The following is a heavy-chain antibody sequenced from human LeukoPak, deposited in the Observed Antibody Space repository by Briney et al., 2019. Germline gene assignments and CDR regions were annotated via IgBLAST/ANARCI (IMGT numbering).Heavy chain of an antibody. CDR1: GGSISSYY. D-gene: IGHD3-10*01. J-gene: IGHJ5*02. CDR3: ARTVVRSGLKHNWFDP. V-gene: IGHV4-4*07. Sequence: SETLSLTCTVSGGSISSYYWSWIRQPAGKGLEWIGRIYTSGSTNYNPSLKSRVTMSVDTSKNQFSLKLNSVTAADTAVYYCARTVVRSGLKHNWFDPWGQGTLVTVSS. CDR2: IYTSGST.